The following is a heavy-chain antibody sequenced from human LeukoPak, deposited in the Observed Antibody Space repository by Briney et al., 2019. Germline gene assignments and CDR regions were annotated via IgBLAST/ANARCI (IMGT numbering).Heavy chain of an antibody. CDR3: AREKAYGGNSGWFDP. D-gene: IGHD4-23*01. CDR2: IYYSGST. CDR1: GGSISSYY. V-gene: IGHV4-59*01. Sequence: SETLSLTCTVSGGSISSYYWSWIRQPPGKGLEWIGYIYYSGSTNYSPSLKGRVTISVDTSKSQFSLKLSSVTAADTAVYYCAREKAYGGNSGWFDPWGQGTLVTVSS. J-gene: IGHJ5*02.